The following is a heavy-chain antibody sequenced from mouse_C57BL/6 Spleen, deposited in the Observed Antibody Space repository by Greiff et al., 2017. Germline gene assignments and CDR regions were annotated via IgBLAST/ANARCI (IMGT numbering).Heavy chain of an antibody. CDR3: ATEGTLTEDARDY. V-gene: IGHV1-55*01. D-gene: IGHD2-13*01. CDR1: GYTFTSYW. CDR2: IYPGSGST. J-gene: IGHJ4*01. Sequence: QVQLQQPGAELVKPGASVKMSCKASGYTFTSYWITWVQQSPGQGLEWIGDIYPGSGSTNYNEKFKSKATLTVDTSSSTACMQLSSLTSEDSAVDYCATEGTLTEDARDYWGQGTSVTVSS.